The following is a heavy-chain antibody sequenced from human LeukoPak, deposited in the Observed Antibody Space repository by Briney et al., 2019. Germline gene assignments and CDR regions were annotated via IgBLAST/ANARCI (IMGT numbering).Heavy chain of an antibody. CDR1: GDSISSYY. D-gene: IGHD1-20*01. CDR3: AREGITGTD. V-gene: IGHV4-59*12. J-gene: IGHJ4*02. Sequence: SETLSLTCTVSGDSISSYYWSWIRQPPGKGLEWIGYLYYSGSTNYNPSLQSRVTISVDRSKNQFSPKLSSVTAADTAVYYCAREGITGTDWGQGTLVTVSS. CDR2: LYYSGST.